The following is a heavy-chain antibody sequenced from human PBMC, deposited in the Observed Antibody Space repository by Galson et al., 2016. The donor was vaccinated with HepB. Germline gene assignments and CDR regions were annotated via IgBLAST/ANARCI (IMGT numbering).Heavy chain of an antibody. V-gene: IGHV3-7*01. J-gene: IGHJ4*02. D-gene: IGHD1-26*01. CDR3: ARAMSGRYDF. CDR1: GFIFRNYW. Sequence: SLRLSCAASGFIFRNYWMTWVRQAPGKGLEWVANINRDGSENYHMHSVRGRFTISRDSAKNLVFLQMNSLRAEDTAVYHCARAMSGRYDFWGQGMLVTVSS. CDR2: INRDGSEN.